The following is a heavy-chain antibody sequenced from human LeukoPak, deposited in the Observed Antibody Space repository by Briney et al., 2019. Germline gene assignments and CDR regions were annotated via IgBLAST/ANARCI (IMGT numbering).Heavy chain of an antibody. D-gene: IGHD6-13*01. J-gene: IGHJ5*02. CDR3: ARGAGSSWYEAAVRFWNNWFDP. CDR2: INHSGST. V-gene: IGHV4-31*03. CDR1: GGSISSGGYY. Sequence: SETLSLTCTVSGGSISSGGYYWSWIRQHPGKGLEWIGEINHSGSTNYNPSLKSRVTISVDTSKNQFSLMLSSVTAADTAVYYCARGAGSSWYEAAVRFWNNWFDPWGQGTLVTVSS.